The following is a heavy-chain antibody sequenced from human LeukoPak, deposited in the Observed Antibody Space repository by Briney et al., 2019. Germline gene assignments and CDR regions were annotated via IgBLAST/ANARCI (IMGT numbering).Heavy chain of an antibody. J-gene: IGHJ4*02. CDR1: GFTFSSYA. Sequence: GGSLGLSCAASGFTFSSYAMSWVRQAPGKGLGWVSTFSGSGGNTYYADSVKGRFTISRDNSKNTLYLQMNSLRAEDTAVYYCAKESDGENFDYWGQGTLVTVSS. V-gene: IGHV3-23*01. D-gene: IGHD3-10*01. CDR3: AKESDGENFDY. CDR2: FSGSGGNT.